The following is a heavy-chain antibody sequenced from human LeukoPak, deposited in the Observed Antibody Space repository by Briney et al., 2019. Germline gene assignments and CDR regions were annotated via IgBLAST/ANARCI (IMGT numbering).Heavy chain of an antibody. Sequence: SETLSLICTVSGDSISSSGYYWGWIRQPPGKGLEWIGYIYHSGSTYYNPSLKSRVTISVDRSKNQFSLKLSSVTAADTAVYYCARVGQQLGTDYWGQGTLVTVSS. CDR2: IYHSGST. V-gene: IGHV4-30-2*01. D-gene: IGHD6-13*01. CDR3: ARVGQQLGTDY. CDR1: GDSISSSGYY. J-gene: IGHJ4*02.